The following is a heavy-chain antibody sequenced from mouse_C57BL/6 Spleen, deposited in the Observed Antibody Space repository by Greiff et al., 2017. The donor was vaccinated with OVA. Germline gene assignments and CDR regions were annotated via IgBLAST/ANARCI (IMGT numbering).Heavy chain of an antibody. D-gene: IGHD2-4*01. CDR1: GYSITSGYY. Sequence: EVKLMESGPGLVKPSQSLSLTCSVTGYSITSGYYWNWIRQFPGNKLEWMGYISYDGSNNYNPSLKNRISITRDTSKNQFFLKLNSVTTEDTATYYCAREGTIYYDYDGFAYWGQGTLVTVSA. J-gene: IGHJ3*01. V-gene: IGHV3-6*01. CDR3: AREGTIYYDYDGFAY. CDR2: ISYDGSN.